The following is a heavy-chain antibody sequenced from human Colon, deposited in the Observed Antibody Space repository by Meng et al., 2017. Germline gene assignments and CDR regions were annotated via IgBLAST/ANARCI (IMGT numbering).Heavy chain of an antibody. Sequence: VQLESGAGVVKTPQALSITCCESCGYIRTGGYYWSWIRQLPGKGLEWIGYIYYSGSTYYNPSLRSLVSISVDTSTNQFSLRLTSVTAADTAVYYCARVRRSGDDFDYWGQGTLVTVSS. CDR3: ARVRRSGDDFDY. D-gene: IGHD2-21*01. J-gene: IGHJ4*02. CDR1: CGYIRTGGYY. CDR2: IYYSGST. V-gene: IGHV4-31*01.